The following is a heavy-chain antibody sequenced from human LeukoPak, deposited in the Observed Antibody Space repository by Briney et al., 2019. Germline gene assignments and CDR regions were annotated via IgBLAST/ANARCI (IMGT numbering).Heavy chain of an antibody. D-gene: IGHD3-10*01. V-gene: IGHV4-38-2*02. CDR3: ARHGSYYGSAPHYYFDY. CDR2: IFYSGST. CDR1: NYSISSGYY. Sequence: PSETLSLTCTVSNYSISSGYYWGWIRQPPGKGLDWIGSIFYSGSTYYNPSLKSRVTISVDTSKNQFSLKLSSVTAADTAVYYCARHGSYYGSAPHYYFDYWGQGTLVTVSS. J-gene: IGHJ4*02.